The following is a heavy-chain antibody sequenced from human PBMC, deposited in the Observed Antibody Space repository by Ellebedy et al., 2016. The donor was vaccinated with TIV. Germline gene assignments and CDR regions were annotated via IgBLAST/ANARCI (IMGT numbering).Heavy chain of an antibody. CDR3: ARASPLYASGWYYFDQ. CDR2: IHDSGRT. V-gene: IGHV4-59*02. CDR1: VDSVATYY. J-gene: IGHJ4*02. D-gene: IGHD6-19*01. Sequence: SETLSLTXTLSVDSVATYYWTWIRQPPGEGLEWLGHIHDSGRTNYNPSVKSRVIISLDRSANQFSLTLKSLTTADTAVYYCARASPLYASGWYYFDQWGQGILVTVSS.